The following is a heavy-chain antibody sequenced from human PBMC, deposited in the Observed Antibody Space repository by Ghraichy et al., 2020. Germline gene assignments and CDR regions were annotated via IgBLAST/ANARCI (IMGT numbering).Heavy chain of an antibody. V-gene: IGHV4-4*07. CDR2: IYTSGST. Sequence: SQTLSLTCTVSGGSISSYYWSWIRQPAGKGLEWIGRIYTSGSTNYNPSLKSRVTMSVDTSKNQFSLKLSSVTAADTAVYYCARDGGHCSSTSCYFGDLGAYGMDVWGQGTTVTVSS. CDR1: GGSISSYY. CDR3: ARDGGHCSSTSCYFGDLGAYGMDV. D-gene: IGHD2-2*01. J-gene: IGHJ6*02.